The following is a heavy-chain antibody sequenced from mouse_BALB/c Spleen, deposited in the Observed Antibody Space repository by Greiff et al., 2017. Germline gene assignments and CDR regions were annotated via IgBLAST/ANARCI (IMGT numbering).Heavy chain of an antibody. CDR1: GYTFTSYW. D-gene: IGHD1-1*01. Sequence: VQLQQSGAELAKPGASVKMSCKASGYTFTSYWMHWVKQRPGQGLEWIGYINPSTGYTEYNQKFKDKATLTADKSSSTAYMQLSSLTSEDSAVYYCARGGNYYGSSEYFDVWGAGTTVTVSS. V-gene: IGHV1-7*01. J-gene: IGHJ1*01. CDR2: INPSTGYT. CDR3: ARGGNYYGSSEYFDV.